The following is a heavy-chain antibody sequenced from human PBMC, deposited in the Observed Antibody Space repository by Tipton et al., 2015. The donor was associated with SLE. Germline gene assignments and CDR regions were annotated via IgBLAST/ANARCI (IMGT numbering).Heavy chain of an antibody. CDR1: GYSVSSAYY. D-gene: IGHD3-10*01. Sequence: TLSLTCAVSGYSVSSAYYWGWIRQPPGKGLEWIGEINHSGSTNYNPSLKSRVTISVDTSKNQFSLKLSSVTAADTAVYYCARQGPLWYYYYYMDVWGKGTTVTVSS. V-gene: IGHV4-38-2*01. CDR2: INHSGST. J-gene: IGHJ6*03. CDR3: ARQGPLWYYYYYMDV.